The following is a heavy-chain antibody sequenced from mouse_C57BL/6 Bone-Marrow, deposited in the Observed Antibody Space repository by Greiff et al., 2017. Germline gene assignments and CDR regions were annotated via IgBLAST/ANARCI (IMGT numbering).Heavy chain of an antibody. D-gene: IGHD1-1*01. CDR2: ISSGGDYI. V-gene: IGHV5-9-1*02. Sequence: EVQGVESGAGLVKPGGSLKLSCAASGFTFSSYAMSWVRQNPEKRLEWVAYISSGGDYIYSADTVKGRFTISRDNARNTLYLHMSSLTSEDTAMYDCTRENVRYEFDYWGQGTTLTVSA. CDR3: TRENVRYEFDY. CDR1: GFTFSSYA. J-gene: IGHJ2*01.